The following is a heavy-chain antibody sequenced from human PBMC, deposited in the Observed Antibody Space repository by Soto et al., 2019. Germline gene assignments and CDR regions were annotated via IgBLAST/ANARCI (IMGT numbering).Heavy chain of an antibody. V-gene: IGHV1-46*01. CDR2: INPSGGGT. J-gene: IGHJ4*02. CDR1: GYTLTSYY. CDR3: ARSSPGYDFDY. Sequence: QVQLVQSGAEVKKPGASVKVSCKASGYTLTSYYMHWVRQAPGQGLEWMGIINPSGGGTSYAQRFQGSVTMTRDASTSTVYMELRSLRSEDTAMYYCARSSPGYDFDYWGQGTLVTVAS. D-gene: IGHD2-2*01.